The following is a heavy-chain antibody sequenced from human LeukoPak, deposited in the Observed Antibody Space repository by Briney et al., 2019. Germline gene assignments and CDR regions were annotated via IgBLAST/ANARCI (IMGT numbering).Heavy chain of an antibody. CDR1: GGSIXSGDYY. D-gene: IGHD2-8*01. CDR2: IYYSGST. Sequence: PXXTLSLTCTVXGGSIXSGDYYWSWIRQPPGTGLEWIGYIYYSGSTYYNPSLKSRVTISVDTSKNQFSLKLSSVTAADTAVYYCARDLGYCTNGVCANSGYWGQGTLVTVSS. J-gene: IGHJ4*02. V-gene: IGHV4-30-4*01. CDR3: ARDLGYCTNGVCANSGY.